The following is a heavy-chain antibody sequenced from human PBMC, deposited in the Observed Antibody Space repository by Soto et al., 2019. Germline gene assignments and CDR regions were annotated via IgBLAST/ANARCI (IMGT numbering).Heavy chain of an antibody. CDR2: IYPGDSDT. CDR1: GYTFTSYW. CDR3: ARLRFLEWLSPSWYYYYGMDV. Sequence: KVSCKASGYTFTSYWIGWVRQMPGKGLEWMGIIYPGDSDTRYSPSFQGQVTISADKSISTAYLQWSSLKASDTAMYYCARLRFLEWLSPSWYYYYGMDVWGQGTTVTVSS. D-gene: IGHD3-3*01. V-gene: IGHV5-51*01. J-gene: IGHJ6*02.